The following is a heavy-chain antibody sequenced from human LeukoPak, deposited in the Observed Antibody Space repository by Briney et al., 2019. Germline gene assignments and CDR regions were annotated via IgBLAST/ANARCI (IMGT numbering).Heavy chain of an antibody. CDR3: ARGHHYYDSSAYYY. CDR2: INSDGSTT. V-gene: IGHV3-74*01. Sequence: GGSLKLSCAASGFTFISYWMHWVRQAPGKGLVWVSRINSDGSTTSYAASVKGRFTISRDTAKNTLYLQMNSLRAEDTAVYYCARGHHYYDSSAYYYWGQGTLVTVSS. D-gene: IGHD3-22*01. J-gene: IGHJ4*02. CDR1: GFTFISYW.